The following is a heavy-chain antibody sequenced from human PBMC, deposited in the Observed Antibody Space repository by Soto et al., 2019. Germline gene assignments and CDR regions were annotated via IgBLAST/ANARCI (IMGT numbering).Heavy chain of an antibody. CDR3: AREAPMDV. V-gene: IGHV3-53*02. Sequence: DVLLVETGGGLIQPGGSLRLSCVASGFTVSSKYMSWVRQAPGKGLEWVSVLWSAGNTYYADSVRGRFTISRDSSKNTLYLEMSSLRADDTAVYYCAREAPMDVGGQGTTVIVSS. J-gene: IGHJ6*02. CDR1: GFTVSSKY. CDR2: LWSAGNT.